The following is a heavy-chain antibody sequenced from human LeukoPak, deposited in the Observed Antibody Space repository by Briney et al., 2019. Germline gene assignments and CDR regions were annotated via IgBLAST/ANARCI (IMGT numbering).Heavy chain of an antibody. J-gene: IGHJ4*02. CDR3: ARTIGIAARADY. Sequence: ASVNVSYKASGFTFTIYAINWVRQAPGQGLEGMGWININTANPTYAQGFTGRFVFSFDTSVSTAYLQISSLKAEDTAVYYCARTIGIAARADYWGQGTLVTVSS. D-gene: IGHD6-6*01. CDR1: GFTFTIYA. V-gene: IGHV7-4-1*02. CDR2: ININTANP.